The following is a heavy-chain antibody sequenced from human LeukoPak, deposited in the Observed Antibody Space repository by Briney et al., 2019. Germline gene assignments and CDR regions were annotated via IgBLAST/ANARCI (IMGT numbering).Heavy chain of an antibody. CDR1: GGSISSYY. CDR2: IYYRGST. CDR3: ARTEGGYSSSCERWFDP. Sequence: SSETLSLTCTVSGGSISSYYWIWIRQPPGKGLEWIGYIYYRGSTNYNPSLKSRVTISVDTSKNQVSLKLSSVTAADTAVYYCARTEGGYSSSCERWFDPWGQGTLVTVSS. J-gene: IGHJ5*02. V-gene: IGHV4-59*01. D-gene: IGHD6-13*01.